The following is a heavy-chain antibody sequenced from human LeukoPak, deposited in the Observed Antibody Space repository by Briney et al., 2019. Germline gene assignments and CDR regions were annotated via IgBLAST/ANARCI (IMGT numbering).Heavy chain of an antibody. CDR2: ISWNSGSI. Sequence: HPGGSLRLSCAASGFTFDDYAMHWVRQAPGKGLEWVSGISWNSGSIGYADSVKGRFTISRDNAKNSLYLQMNSLRAEDTALYYCAKGTPATVTELAFDIWGQGTMVTVSS. V-gene: IGHV3-9*01. J-gene: IGHJ3*02. CDR1: GFTFDDYA. CDR3: AKGTPATVTELAFDI. D-gene: IGHD4-17*01.